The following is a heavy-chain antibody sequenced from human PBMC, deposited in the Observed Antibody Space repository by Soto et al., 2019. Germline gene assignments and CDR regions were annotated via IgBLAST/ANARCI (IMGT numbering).Heavy chain of an antibody. J-gene: IGHJ4*02. CDR3: TRANWYSEY. D-gene: IGHD7-27*01. V-gene: IGHV4-59*11. Sequence: QVQLQESGPGLVKPSETLSLTCTVSGGSISNHYCSWIRQPPRKGLEWIGYIYYNGNINYNPSLKSPVTMSVDTSKNQISLKLSSVTAADTAVYYCTRANWYSEYWGQGTLVTVSS. CDR2: IYYNGNI. CDR1: GGSISNHY.